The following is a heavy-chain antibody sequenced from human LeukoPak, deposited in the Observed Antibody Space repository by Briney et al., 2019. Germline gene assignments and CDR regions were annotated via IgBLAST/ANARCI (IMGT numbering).Heavy chain of an antibody. CDR3: AKSWNYYDSSGDDALDI. D-gene: IGHD3-22*01. V-gene: IGHV3-7*03. CDR1: GFTFSSYW. J-gene: IGHJ3*02. Sequence: GGSLRLSCAASGFTFSSYWMSWVRQAPGKGVEWVANIKQDGSEKYYVDSVKGRFTISRDNSKNTLYLQMNSLRVEDTAVYYCAKSWNYYDSSGDDALDIWGQGTMVTVSS. CDR2: IKQDGSEK.